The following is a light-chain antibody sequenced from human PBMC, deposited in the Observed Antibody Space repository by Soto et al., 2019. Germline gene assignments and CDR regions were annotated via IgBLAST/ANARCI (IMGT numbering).Light chain of an antibody. CDR2: DAS. J-gene: IGKJ4*01. Sequence: DIQMTQSPSSLSASVGDRVTITCQAGQDISNYLNWYQQKPGKAPKLLIYDASNLETGVPSRFSGSGSGTDFTFTISSLQPEDIATYYCQQYDNLPIGGGTKVEIK. V-gene: IGKV1-33*01. CDR1: QDISNY. CDR3: QQYDNLP.